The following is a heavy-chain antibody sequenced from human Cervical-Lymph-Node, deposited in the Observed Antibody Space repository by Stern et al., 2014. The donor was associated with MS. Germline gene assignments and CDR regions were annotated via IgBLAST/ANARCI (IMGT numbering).Heavy chain of an antibody. CDR3: ARDSSGRDDF. CDR2: IDTDGGTT. CDR1: GFTFSSYW. D-gene: IGHD6-25*01. J-gene: IGHJ4*02. V-gene: IGHV3-74*01. Sequence: VQLVESGGGLVPPGGSLRLSCAASGFTFSSYWLHWFRQAPGKGLVWVSRIDTDGGTTNYADSVKGRFTISRDNAENTLYLQMNSLRAEDTAVYYCARDSSGRDDFWGQGTLVTVSS.